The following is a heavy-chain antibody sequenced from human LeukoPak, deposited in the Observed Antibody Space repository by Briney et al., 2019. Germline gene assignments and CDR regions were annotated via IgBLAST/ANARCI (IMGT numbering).Heavy chain of an antibody. V-gene: IGHV3-30-3*01. D-gene: IGHD4-23*01. J-gene: IGHJ1*01. CDR2: ISYAGNNK. Sequence: PGGSLRLSCTASGFTFRNYAMHWVRQAPGKGLEGVAVISYAGNNKYYADSVKGRFTISRDNSKNTLYLQMNSLRAEDTAVYYCAKEYGGNSREFQHWGQGTLVTVSS. CDR3: AKEYGGNSREFQH. CDR1: GFTFRNYA.